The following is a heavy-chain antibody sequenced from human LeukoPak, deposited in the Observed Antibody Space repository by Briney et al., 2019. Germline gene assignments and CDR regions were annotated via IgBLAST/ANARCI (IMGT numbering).Heavy chain of an antibody. CDR3: ARQIIRGQYLVHFDY. J-gene: IGHJ4*02. V-gene: IGHV3-53*01. D-gene: IGHD6-13*01. Sequence: PGGSLRLSCAASGFIVTSNYMSWVRQAPGKGLEWVSVIYSVGTAYYADSVRGRFTVSRDQSKNTLYLQMNSLRAEDTAVYYCARQIIRGQYLVHFDYWSQGTPVTVSS. CDR1: GFIVTSNY. CDR2: IYSVGTA.